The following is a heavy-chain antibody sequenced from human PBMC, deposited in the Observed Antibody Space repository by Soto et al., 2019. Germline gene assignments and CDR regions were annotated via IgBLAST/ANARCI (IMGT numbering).Heavy chain of an antibody. CDR3: ARDMDKAMVKGYYGMDV. CDR2: IIPIFGTA. D-gene: IGHD5-18*01. J-gene: IGHJ6*02. CDR1: GGTFSSYA. Sequence: QVQLVQSGAEVKKPGSSVKVSCKASGGTFSSYAISWVRQAPGQGLEWMGGIIPIFGTANYAQKFQGRVTITADESTSTAYMELSSLRSEDTAVYYCARDMDKAMVKGYYGMDVWGQGTTVTVSS. V-gene: IGHV1-69*01.